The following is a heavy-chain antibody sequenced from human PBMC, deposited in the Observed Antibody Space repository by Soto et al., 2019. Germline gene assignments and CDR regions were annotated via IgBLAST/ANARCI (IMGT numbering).Heavy chain of an antibody. V-gene: IGHV3-30*18. CDR3: AKENQHLVHDY. Sequence: PGGSLRLSCAASGFTFRNYGMHWVRQAPGKGLEWVAVISHDGSDKYYADSMKGRFIISRDNSENTLFLNMNSMKPEDTAVYYCAKENQHLVHDYWGQGTRVTVSS. CDR1: GFTFRNYG. J-gene: IGHJ4*02. CDR2: ISHDGSDK. D-gene: IGHD6-13*01.